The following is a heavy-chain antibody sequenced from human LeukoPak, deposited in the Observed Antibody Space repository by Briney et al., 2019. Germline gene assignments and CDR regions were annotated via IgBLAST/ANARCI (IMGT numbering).Heavy chain of an antibody. CDR1: GYTFTDNY. Sequence: GASVKVSRKASGYTFTDNYMHWVRQAPGQGLEWMGWINPNSGATKYAQKFQGRVTMTRDTSISTAYMEVSRLTSDDTAIYSCARDSGDIVMAVADYSFDYWGQGTLVTVSS. V-gene: IGHV1-2*02. CDR2: INPNSGAT. J-gene: IGHJ4*02. D-gene: IGHD2-15*01. CDR3: ARDSGDIVMAVADYSFDY.